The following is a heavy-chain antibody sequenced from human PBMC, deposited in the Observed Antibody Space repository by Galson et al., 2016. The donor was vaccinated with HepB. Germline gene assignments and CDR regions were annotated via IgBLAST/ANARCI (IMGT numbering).Heavy chain of an antibody. CDR1: GFTFSSYK. CDR2: ILYDGSDK. D-gene: IGHD6-13*01. Sequence: SLRLSCAASGFTFSSYKMHWVRQAPGKGLDWVAVILYDGSDKYYADSVKGRFTISRDNSKNTLYLQMNSLRAEDTAVYYCARAPYVRGSGWYSASGCWGQGTLVTVSS. V-gene: IGHV3-30*04. J-gene: IGHJ4*02. CDR3: ARAPYVRGSGWYSASGC.